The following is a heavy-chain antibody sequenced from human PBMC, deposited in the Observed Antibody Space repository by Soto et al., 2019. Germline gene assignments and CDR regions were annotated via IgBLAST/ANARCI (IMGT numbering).Heavy chain of an antibody. CDR3: ARGDIVVPAGVYYYYGMDV. CDR1: GYTFTSYA. J-gene: IGHJ6*02. D-gene: IGHD2-15*01. V-gene: IGHV1-3*01. CDR2: INAGNGNT. Sequence: ASVKVSCKASGYTFTSYAMHWVRQAPGQRFEWMGWINAGNGNTKYSQKFQGRVTITRDTSASTAYMELSSLRSEDTAVYYCARGDIVVPAGVYYYYGMDVWGQGTTVTVSS.